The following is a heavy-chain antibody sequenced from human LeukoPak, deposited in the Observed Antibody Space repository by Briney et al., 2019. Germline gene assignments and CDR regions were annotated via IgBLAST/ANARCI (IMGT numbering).Heavy chain of an antibody. D-gene: IGHD6-19*01. J-gene: IGHJ3*02. CDR1: GGSISSGSYY. Sequence: SSETLSLTCTVSGGSISSGSYYWSWIRQPAGKGLEWIGRIYTSGSTNYNPSLKSRVTISVDTSKNQFSLKLSSVTAADTAVYYCARAESGIAVAGTDAFDIWGQGTMVTVSS. CDR2: IYTSGST. CDR3: ARAESGIAVAGTDAFDI. V-gene: IGHV4-61*02.